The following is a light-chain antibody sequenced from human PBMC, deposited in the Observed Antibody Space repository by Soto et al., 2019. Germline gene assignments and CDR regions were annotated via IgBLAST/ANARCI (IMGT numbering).Light chain of an antibody. Sequence: EIVLTQSPATLSLSPGERATLACRASQSVSYYLAWYQQKPGQAPRLLIYDASNRAPGIPARFSGSGSGTDLTLTISSLEPEDFAFYYCQQRSDWPPYTFGQGTKLEIK. V-gene: IGKV3-11*01. CDR2: DAS. CDR3: QQRSDWPPYT. CDR1: QSVSYY. J-gene: IGKJ2*01.